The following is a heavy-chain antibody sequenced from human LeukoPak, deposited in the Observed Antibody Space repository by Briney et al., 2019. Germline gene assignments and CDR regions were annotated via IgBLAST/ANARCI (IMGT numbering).Heavy chain of an antibody. CDR3: AREAGIAAAGGAFDI. CDR2: IYYSGST. V-gene: IGHV4-39*07. Sequence: SETLSLTCTVSGGSISSSSYYWGWIRQPPGKGLEWIGSIYYSGSTYYNPSLKSRVTISVDTSKNQFSLKLSSVTAADTAVYYCAREAGIAAAGGAFDIWGQGTMVTVSS. J-gene: IGHJ3*02. CDR1: GGSISSSSYY. D-gene: IGHD6-13*01.